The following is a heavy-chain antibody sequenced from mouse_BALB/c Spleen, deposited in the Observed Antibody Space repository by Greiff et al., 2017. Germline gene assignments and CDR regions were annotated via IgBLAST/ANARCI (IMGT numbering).Heavy chain of an antibody. V-gene: IGHV1-87*01. CDR3: ARGDYDGFAY. D-gene: IGHD2-4*01. Sequence: VQLQQSGAELARPGASVKLSCKASGYTFTSYWMQWVKQRPGQGLEWTGAIYPGDGDTRYTQKFKGKATLTADKSSSTAYMQLSSLASEDSAVYYCARGDYDGFAYWGQGTLVTVSA. CDR2: IYPGDGDT. CDR1: GYTFTSYW. J-gene: IGHJ3*01.